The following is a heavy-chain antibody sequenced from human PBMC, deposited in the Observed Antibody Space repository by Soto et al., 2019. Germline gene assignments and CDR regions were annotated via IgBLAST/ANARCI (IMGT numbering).Heavy chain of an antibody. J-gene: IGHJ4*02. Sequence: GGSLRLSCIVSGVSFGSYARTWGRQAPGEGLGWVSGITSGFTTYYADSVKGRVTVSRDISNNTLYVKMNSLRAEDTAVYYCARGIYYYDSSGYSLYFDYCGQGTLVTVSS. CDR2: ITSGFTT. CDR1: GVSFGSYA. V-gene: IGHV3-23*01. D-gene: IGHD3-22*01. CDR3: ARGIYYYDSSGYSLYFDY.